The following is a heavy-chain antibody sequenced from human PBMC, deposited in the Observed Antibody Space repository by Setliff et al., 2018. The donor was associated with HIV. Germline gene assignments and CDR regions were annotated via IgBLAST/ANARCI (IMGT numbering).Heavy chain of an antibody. D-gene: IGHD6-13*01. Sequence: ASVKVSCKASGYTFTSYVIHWVRQAPGQRLEWIGWINTVNGNRKYSQEFQGRITITMDTSASTVYMEVSSLRSEDMAVYYCAREGAAAGLDLDYWGQGTLVTVSS. CDR3: AREGAAAGLDLDY. CDR1: GYTFTSYV. V-gene: IGHV1-3*03. CDR2: INTVNGNR. J-gene: IGHJ4*02.